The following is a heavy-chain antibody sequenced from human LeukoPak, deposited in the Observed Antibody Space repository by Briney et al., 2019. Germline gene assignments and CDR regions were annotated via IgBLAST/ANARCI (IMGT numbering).Heavy chain of an antibody. CDR1: GFTFSDYG. Sequence: PGGSLRLSCAAPGFTFSDYGMHWARLAPGKGLEWVAHISHDGSSQNYADSVQGRFTISRDNSKNTVGLQMNSLRTEDTAVYYCAKDGPLPYTSTSFGRHFLEYWGQGTLVTVSS. D-gene: IGHD6-13*01. CDR2: ISHDGSSQ. V-gene: IGHV3-30*18. CDR3: AKDGPLPYTSTSFGRHFLEY. J-gene: IGHJ4*02.